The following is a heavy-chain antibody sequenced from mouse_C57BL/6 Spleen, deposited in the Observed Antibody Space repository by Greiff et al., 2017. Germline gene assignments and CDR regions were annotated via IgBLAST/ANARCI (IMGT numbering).Heavy chain of an antibody. CDR3: ARDYYGREDY. V-gene: IGHV1-55*01. J-gene: IGHJ4*01. Sequence: QVQLQQPGAELVKPGASVKMSCKASGYTFTSYWITWVKQRPGQGLEWIGDIYPGSGSTNYNEKFKSKATLPVDTSSSTAYMQLSSLTSEYSAVYYCARDYYGREDYWGQGTSVTVSS. CDR1: GYTFTSYW. D-gene: IGHD1-1*01. CDR2: IYPGSGST.